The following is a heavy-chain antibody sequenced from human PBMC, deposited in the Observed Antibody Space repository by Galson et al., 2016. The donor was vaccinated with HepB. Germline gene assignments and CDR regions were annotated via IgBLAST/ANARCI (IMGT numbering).Heavy chain of an antibody. CDR3: ARYRFFFGSGSYSLRRGYYHGMDV. CDR2: TYTYGET. CDR1: GFTVSTYY. Sequence: SLRLSCAVSGFTVSTYYMSWVRQAPGKGLEWVSVTYTYGETHFADSVKGRFSISRDISRNTLYLQMNSLRVEDTALYYCARYRFFFGSGSYSLRRGYYHGMDVWGQGTTVTVSS. J-gene: IGHJ6*02. D-gene: IGHD3-10*01. V-gene: IGHV3-53*05.